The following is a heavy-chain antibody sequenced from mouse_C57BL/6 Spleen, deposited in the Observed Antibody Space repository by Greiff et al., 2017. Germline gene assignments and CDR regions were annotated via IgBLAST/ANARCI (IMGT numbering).Heavy chain of an antibody. Sequence: VQLKQSGGGLVQPGGSLSLSCAASGFTFTDYYMSWVRLPPGKALEWLGFIRNKANGYTTEYSASVKGRFTISRDNSQSILYLQMNALRAEDSATYYCARYSSYAMDYWGQGTSVTVSS. CDR3: ARYSSYAMDY. CDR1: GFTFTDYY. J-gene: IGHJ4*01. V-gene: IGHV7-3*01. CDR2: IRNKANGYTT.